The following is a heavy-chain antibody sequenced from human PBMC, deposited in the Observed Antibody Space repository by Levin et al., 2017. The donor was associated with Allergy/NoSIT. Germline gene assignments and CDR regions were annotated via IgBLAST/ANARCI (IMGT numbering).Heavy chain of an antibody. CDR2: IGGSGANT. CDR1: GFTFSSYA. V-gene: IGHV3-23*01. J-gene: IGHJ4*02. Sequence: GESLKISCAASGFTFSSYAMSWVRQAPGKGLEWVSLIGGSGANTYYADSVKGRFSISRDNSKNTLYLQMNSLRAEDTAVYYCAKRGSGGTQYFDYWGQGTLVTVSS. CDR3: AKRGSGGTQYFDY. D-gene: IGHD4-23*01.